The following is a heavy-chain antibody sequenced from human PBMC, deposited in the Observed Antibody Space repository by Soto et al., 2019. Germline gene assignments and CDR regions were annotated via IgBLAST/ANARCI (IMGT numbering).Heavy chain of an antibody. CDR3: XXXXHISXTLVRFDY. J-gene: IGHJ4*01. D-gene: IGHD2-21*01. Sequence: EVQLEESGGGLVKPGGSLRLSCAASGFSISDAWINWVRQAPGKGLEWVGRIKSKADGGTTDFRASVKARFAIWRDDSKXXXXXXXXXXXXXXXXXXXXXXXXHISXTLVRFDYXGHGXXVTVS. V-gene: IGHV3-15*07. CDR2: IKSKADGGTT. CDR1: GFSISDAW.